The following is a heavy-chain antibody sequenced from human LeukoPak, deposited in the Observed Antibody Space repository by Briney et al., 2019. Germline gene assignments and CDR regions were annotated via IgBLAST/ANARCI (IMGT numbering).Heavy chain of an antibody. CDR3: ARESTLLVAATPQY. CDR2: ISYDGSNK. D-gene: IGHD2-15*01. V-gene: IGHV3-30*04. J-gene: IGHJ4*02. CDR1: GFTFSSYA. Sequence: QTGGSLRLSCAASGFTFSSYAMHWVRQAPGKGLEWVAVISYDGSNKYYADSVKGRFTISRDNSKNTLYLQMNSLRAEDTAVYYCARESTLLVAATPQYWGQGTLVTVSS.